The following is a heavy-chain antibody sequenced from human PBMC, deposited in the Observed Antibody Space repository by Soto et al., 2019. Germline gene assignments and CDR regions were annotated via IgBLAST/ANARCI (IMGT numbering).Heavy chain of an antibody. Sequence: GGSLRLSCAASGFTFSSYGMHWVRQAPGKGLEWVAVIWYDGSNKYYADSVKGRFTISRDNAKNSLYLQMNSLRAEDTAVYYCASRAPPVEQWLVRGYYYYGMDVWGQGTTLTVSS. CDR3: ASRAPPVEQWLVRGYYYYGMDV. CDR2: IWYDGSNK. V-gene: IGHV3-33*03. D-gene: IGHD6-19*01. J-gene: IGHJ6*02. CDR1: GFTFSSYG.